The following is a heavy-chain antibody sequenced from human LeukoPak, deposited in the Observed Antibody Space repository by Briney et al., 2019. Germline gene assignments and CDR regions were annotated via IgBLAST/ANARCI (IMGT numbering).Heavy chain of an antibody. D-gene: IGHD5-18*01. CDR3: ARQRGYSYEFDY. Sequence: SETLSLTCTVSGGSISSYYWSWIRQPPGKGLEWIGYIYCSGSTNYNPSLKSRVTISVDTSKNQFSLKLSSVTAADTAVYYCARQRGYSYEFDYWGQGTLVTVSS. CDR2: IYCSGST. V-gene: IGHV4-59*12. J-gene: IGHJ4*02. CDR1: GGSISSYY.